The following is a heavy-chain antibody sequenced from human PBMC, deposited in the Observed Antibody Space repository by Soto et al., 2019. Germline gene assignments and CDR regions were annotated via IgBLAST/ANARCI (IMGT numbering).Heavy chain of an antibody. CDR3: MRDLSPWNVRVWYDAFDI. CDR1: GFTLSNYW. J-gene: IGHJ3*02. V-gene: IGHV3-7*01. Sequence: EVQVVESGGGWVQPGGSLRLSCAASGFTLSNYWMTWVRQAPGKGLEWVANIKQDGSKKNYVDSVEGRFTISRDNAENSLYLQMNSLRVEDTAVYYCMRDLSPWNVRVWYDAFDIWGQGTMVTVSS. CDR2: IKQDGSKK. D-gene: IGHD6-19*01.